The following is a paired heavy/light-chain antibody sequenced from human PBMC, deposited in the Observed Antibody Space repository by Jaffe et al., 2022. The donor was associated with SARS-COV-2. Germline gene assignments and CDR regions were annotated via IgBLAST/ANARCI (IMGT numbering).Heavy chain of an antibody. D-gene: IGHD3-22*01. Sequence: QVQLQQWGAGLLKPSETLSLTCAVYGGSFSGYYWSWIRQPPGKGLEWIGEINHSGSTNYNPSLKSRVTISVDTSKNQFSLKLSSVTAADTAVYYCARGPQWFGSFDYWGQGTLVTVSS. CDR2: INHSGST. CDR1: GGSFSGYY. J-gene: IGHJ4*02. CDR3: ARGPQWFGSFDY. V-gene: IGHV4-34*01.
Light chain of an antibody. CDR1: QSISIY. CDR3: QQSYSTPRT. J-gene: IGKJ1*01. V-gene: IGKV1-39*01. Sequence: DIQMTQSPSSLSASVGDRVTITCRASQSISIYLNWYQQKPGKAPKLLIYAASSLQSGVPSRFSGSGSGTDFTLTISSLQPEDFATYYCQQSYSTPRTFGQGTKVEIK. CDR2: AAS.